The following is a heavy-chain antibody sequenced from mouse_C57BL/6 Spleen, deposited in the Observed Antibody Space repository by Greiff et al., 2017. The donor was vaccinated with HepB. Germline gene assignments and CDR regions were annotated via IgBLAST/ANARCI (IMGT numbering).Heavy chain of an antibody. J-gene: IGHJ4*01. V-gene: IGHV10-1*01. CDR2: IRSKSNNYAT. D-gene: IGHD4-1*01. Sequence: EVQLVESGGGLVQPKGSLKLSCAASGFSFNTYAMNWVRQAPGKGLEWVARIRSKSNNYATYYADSVKDRFTISRDDSESMLYLQMNNLKTEDTAMYYCVRHPNNWGYAMDYWGQGTSVTVSS. CDR1: GFSFNTYA. CDR3: VRHPNNWGYAMDY.